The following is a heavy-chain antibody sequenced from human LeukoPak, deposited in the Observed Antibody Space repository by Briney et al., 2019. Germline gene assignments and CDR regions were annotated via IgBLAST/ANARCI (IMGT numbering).Heavy chain of an antibody. J-gene: IGHJ4*02. CDR2: IIPILGIA. CDR3: ARDYDSSGYYYFDY. CDR1: GGIFSSYA. V-gene: IGHV1-69*04. D-gene: IGHD3-22*01. Sequence: ASVKVSCKASGGIFSSYAISWVRQAPGQGLEWMGRIIPILGIANYAQKFQGRVTITADKSTSTAYMELSSLRSEDTAVYYCARDYDSSGYYYFDYWGQGTLVTVSS.